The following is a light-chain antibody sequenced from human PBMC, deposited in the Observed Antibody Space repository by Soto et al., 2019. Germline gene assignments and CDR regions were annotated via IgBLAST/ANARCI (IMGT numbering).Light chain of an antibody. CDR3: QQYGSSPLT. J-gene: IGKJ4*01. Sequence: DIVMTQTPLSLPVTPGQPASISCKSSQSLLHSDGKTYLYWYLQKPGQPPQLLIYGASSRATGIPDRFSGSRSGTDFTLTISRLEPEDFAVYYCQQYGSSPLTFGGGTKVEIK. CDR1: QSLLHSDGKTY. V-gene: IGKV2-29*01. CDR2: GAS.